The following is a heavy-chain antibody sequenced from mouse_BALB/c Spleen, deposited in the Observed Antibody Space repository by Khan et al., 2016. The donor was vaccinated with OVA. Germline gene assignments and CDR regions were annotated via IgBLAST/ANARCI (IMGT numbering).Heavy chain of an antibody. CDR1: GFTFSSFG. J-gene: IGHJ2*01. D-gene: IGHD1-1*01. CDR2: ISGDSHTI. CDR3: TRSYFNGYYFDQ. V-gene: IGHV5-17*02. Sequence: EVELVESGGDLVQPGGSRKLSCVASGFTFSSFGMHWIRQAPEKGLEWVAYISGDSHTIYYADTVMGRFTISRDNPKKTLFLQMTSLRSEDMAMYYCTRSYFNGYYFDQWGQGTTLTVSS.